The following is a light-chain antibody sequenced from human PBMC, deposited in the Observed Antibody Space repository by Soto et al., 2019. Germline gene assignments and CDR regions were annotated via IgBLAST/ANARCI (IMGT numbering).Light chain of an antibody. CDR2: AAS. Sequence: DIQMTQSPSSLSASVGDRVTITCRASQSISRYLNWYQQKPGKAPKLLIYAASSLQSGVPSRFSGSGSGTDFTLTISSLQLEDSATYYCQQSYSTPRLFTFCQGTNLEI. CDR1: QSISRY. V-gene: IGKV1-39*01. CDR3: QQSYSTPRLFT. J-gene: IGKJ2*01.